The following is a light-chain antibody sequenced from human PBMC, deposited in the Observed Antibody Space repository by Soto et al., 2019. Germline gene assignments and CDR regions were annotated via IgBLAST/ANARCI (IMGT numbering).Light chain of an antibody. V-gene: IGLV1-40*01. Sequence: QAVVTQPPSVSGAPGQRVTISCTGSSSNIGAGYDVHWYQQLPGTAPKLLIYDNNNRPSGVPDRFSGSKSGTSASLAITGLQAEDEAHYYCQSYDSSLSALVFGGGTKVTVL. CDR3: QSYDSSLSALV. J-gene: IGLJ2*01. CDR2: DNN. CDR1: SSNIGAGYD.